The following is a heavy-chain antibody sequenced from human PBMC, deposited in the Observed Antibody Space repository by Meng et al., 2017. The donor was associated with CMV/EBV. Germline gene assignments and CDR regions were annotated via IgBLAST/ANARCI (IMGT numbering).Heavy chain of an antibody. J-gene: IGHJ6*02. V-gene: IGHV1-18*01. D-gene: IGHD2-2*02. CDR2: ISAYNGNT. Sequence: ASVNVSCKASVYTFTSYGISLVRQAPGQGLEWMGWISAYNGNTNYAQKLQGRVTMTTDTSTSTAYMELRSLRSDDTAVYYCARDGGYCSSTSCYTDVYYYYYGMDVWGQGTTVTVSS. CDR1: VYTFTSYG. CDR3: ARDGGYCSSTSCYTDVYYYYYGMDV.